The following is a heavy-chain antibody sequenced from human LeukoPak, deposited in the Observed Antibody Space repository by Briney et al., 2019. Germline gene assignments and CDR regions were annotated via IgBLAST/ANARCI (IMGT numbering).Heavy chain of an antibody. D-gene: IGHD2-2*01. V-gene: IGHV3-48*01. CDR3: ARGRLGYCSSTSCPFDP. J-gene: IGHJ5*02. CDR1: GFTFSSYS. CDR2: ISSSSSTI. Sequence: GGSLRLSCAASGFTFSSYSMNWVRQAPGKGLEWVSYISSSSSTIYYADSVKGRFTISRDNAKNSLYLQMNSLRAEDTAEYYCARGRLGYCSSTSCPFDPWGQGTLVTVSS.